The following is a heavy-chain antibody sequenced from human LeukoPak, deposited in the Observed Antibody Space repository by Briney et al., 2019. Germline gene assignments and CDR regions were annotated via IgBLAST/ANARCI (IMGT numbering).Heavy chain of an antibody. Sequence: GGSLRLSCAASGFTFSSYGMHWVRQAPGKGLEWVAFIRYDGNNKNYADSVKGRFTISRDNAKNSLYLQMNSLRAEDTAVYYCARDIVVGAHDAFDIWGQGTMVTVSS. CDR3: ARDIVVGAHDAFDI. D-gene: IGHD1-26*01. CDR2: IRYDGNNK. V-gene: IGHV3-30*02. J-gene: IGHJ3*02. CDR1: GFTFSSYG.